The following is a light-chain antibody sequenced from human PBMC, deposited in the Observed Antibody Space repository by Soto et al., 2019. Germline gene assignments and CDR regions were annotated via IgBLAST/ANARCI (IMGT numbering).Light chain of an antibody. CDR3: QQRYNWPIT. CDR1: QSVSGY. V-gene: IGKV3-11*01. J-gene: IGKJ5*01. CDR2: ADS. Sequence: EIAWTQSPATLSLSPGKTATLSCRASQSVSGYIGWYQQKPGQAPRLLIYADSNRATGIPARFSGSGSGTDFTLTISSLQNEDFAVYYCQQRYNWPITFGQGTRLEIK.